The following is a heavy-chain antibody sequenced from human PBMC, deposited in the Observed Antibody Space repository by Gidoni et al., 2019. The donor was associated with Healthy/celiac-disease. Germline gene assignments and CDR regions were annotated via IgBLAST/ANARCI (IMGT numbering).Heavy chain of an antibody. CDR2: INHSGST. CDR1: GGSFSGSY. CDR3: ARGYSSGWGYYYYGMDV. J-gene: IGHJ6*02. D-gene: IGHD6-19*01. Sequence: QVQLRQWGAGLLNPSEPLSLTCPVYGGSFSGSYWSGIRQPPGKGLEWIGEINHSGSTNYNPSLKSRVTISVDTSKNQFSLKLSSVTAADTAVYYCARGYSSGWGYYYYGMDVWGQGTTVTVSS. V-gene: IGHV4-34*01.